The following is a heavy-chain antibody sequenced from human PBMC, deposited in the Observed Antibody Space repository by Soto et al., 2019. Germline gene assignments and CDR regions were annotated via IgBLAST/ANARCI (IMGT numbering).Heavy chain of an antibody. V-gene: IGHV4-61*01. CDR2: IYYTGRT. Sequence: LSLTCTVSGGSVSSGNYYWSWSRQPPGKGLDWIGYIYYTGRTNYNPSLKSRVTMSLDTSKNQFSLKLDSVTAADTAIYYCAGMPVTTTNWLDPWGQGTLVTVSS. D-gene: IGHD3-22*01. CDR3: AGMPVTTTNWLDP. CDR1: GGSVSSGNYY. J-gene: IGHJ5*02.